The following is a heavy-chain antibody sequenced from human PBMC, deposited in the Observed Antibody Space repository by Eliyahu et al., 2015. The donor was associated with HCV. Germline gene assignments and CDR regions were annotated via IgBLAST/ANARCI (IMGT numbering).Heavy chain of an antibody. CDR1: GFTFSSYG. CDR3: ARDQGNYDFWSGYYPYWYFDL. D-gene: IGHD3-3*01. CDR2: IWYDGSNK. J-gene: IGHJ2*01. Sequence: QVQLVESGGGVVQPGRSLRLSCAAAGFTFSSYGXPWVRQAPGKGLEWVAVIWYDGSNKYYADSVKGRFTISRDNSKNTLYLQMNSLRAEDTAVYYCARDQGNYDFWSGYYPYWYFDLWGRGTLVTVSS. V-gene: IGHV3-33*01.